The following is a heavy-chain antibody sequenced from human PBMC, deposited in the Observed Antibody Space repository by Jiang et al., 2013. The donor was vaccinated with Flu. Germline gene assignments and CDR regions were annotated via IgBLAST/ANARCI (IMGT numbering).Heavy chain of an antibody. CDR3: ARDSWYVGGFYYYYYGMDV. J-gene: IGHJ6*02. D-gene: IGHD3-16*01. V-gene: IGHV4-59*01. Sequence: GPGLVKPSETLSLTCTVSGGSISSYYWSWIRQPPGKGLEWIGYIYYSGSTNYNPSLKSRVTISVDTSKNQFSLKLSSVTAADTAVYYCARDSWYVGGFYYYYYGMDVWGQGTTVTVSS. CDR2: IYYSGST. CDR1: GGSISSYY.